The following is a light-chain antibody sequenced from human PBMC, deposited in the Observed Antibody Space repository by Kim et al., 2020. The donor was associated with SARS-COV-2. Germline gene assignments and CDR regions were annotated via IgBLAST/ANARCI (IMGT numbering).Light chain of an antibody. CDR1: QCVGSS. V-gene: IGKV3-20*01. CDR2: GAS. J-gene: IGKJ5*01. CDR3: QQFGTSLIT. Sequence: SPGERATLSCRASQCVGSSLAWHQQKPGQPPRLLIYGASNRATGIPDRFSGSGSGTDFTLIISRLEPEDFAVYYCQQFGTSLITFGQGTRLEIK.